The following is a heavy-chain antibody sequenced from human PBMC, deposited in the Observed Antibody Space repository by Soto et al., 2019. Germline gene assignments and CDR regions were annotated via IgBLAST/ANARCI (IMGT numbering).Heavy chain of an antibody. CDR2: IYYSGST. CDR1: GGSFSSYY. D-gene: IGHD6-19*01. J-gene: IGHJ5*02. V-gene: IGHV4-59*01. Sequence: LSLTCTVSGGSFSSYYWSWIRQPPGKGLEWIGYIYYSGSTNYNPSLKSRVTISVDTSKNQFSLKLSSVTAADTAVYYCARTHRSSGGWFDPWGQGTLVTVSS. CDR3: ARTHRSSGGWFDP.